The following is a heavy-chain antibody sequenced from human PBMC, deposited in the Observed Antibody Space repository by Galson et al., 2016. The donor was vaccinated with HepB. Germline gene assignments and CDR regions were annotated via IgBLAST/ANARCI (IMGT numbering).Heavy chain of an antibody. CDR1: GFSLSSYW. J-gene: IGHJ5*02. Sequence: SLRLSCAASGFSLSSYWMSWIRQAPGKGLEWVSYISSSSSHTNYADSVKGRFTISRDNANNSLYLQMNSLRVEDTAVYYCARVDYGSGWREGWFDPWGQGTLVTVSS. D-gene: IGHD6-19*01. V-gene: IGHV3-11*06. CDR3: ARVDYGSGWREGWFDP. CDR2: ISSSSSHT.